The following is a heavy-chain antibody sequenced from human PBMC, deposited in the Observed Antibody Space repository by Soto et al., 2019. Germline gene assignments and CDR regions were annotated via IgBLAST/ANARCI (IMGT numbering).Heavy chain of an antibody. CDR2: IVVGSGNT. Sequence: ASVKVSCKASGFTFTSSAVQWVRQARGQRLEWIRWIVVGSGNTNYAQKFQERVTITRDMSTSTAYMELSSLRSEDTAVYYCAADPSAYYDFWSGSYHHNWFDPWGQGTLVTVSS. J-gene: IGHJ5*02. D-gene: IGHD3-3*01. CDR3: AADPSAYYDFWSGSYHHNWFDP. CDR1: GFTFTSSA. V-gene: IGHV1-58*01.